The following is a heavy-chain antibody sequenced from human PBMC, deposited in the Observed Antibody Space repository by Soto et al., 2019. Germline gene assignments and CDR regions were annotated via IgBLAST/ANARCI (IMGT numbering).Heavy chain of an antibody. CDR3: ARDLGWAFDS. CDR1: GFTFSTFS. J-gene: IGHJ4*02. V-gene: IGHV3-48*02. CDR2: ISGGGRPI. D-gene: IGHD6-19*01. Sequence: EVQLVESGGGSVQPGGSLRVSWAASGFTFSTFSMNWVRQAPGRGLEWISYISGGGRPISYADSVKGRFTISRDNAKNSLYLQMDSLTDEDTAVYYCARDLGWAFDSWGQGTLVTVSS.